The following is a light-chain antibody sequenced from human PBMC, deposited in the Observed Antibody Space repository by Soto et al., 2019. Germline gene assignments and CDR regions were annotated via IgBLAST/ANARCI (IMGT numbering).Light chain of an antibody. CDR2: DVI. CDR1: TSDVGGYNY. J-gene: IGLJ1*01. CDR3: TSYTSSGTHV. V-gene: IGLV2-14*01. Sequence: QSALTQRAYVSGSPGQSFTISCTGTTSDVGGYNYVSWHQQHPGKAPKLMIYDVINRPSGVSNRFSGSKSDNTASLTISGLQAEDEADYYCTSYTSSGTHVFGSGTKLTVL.